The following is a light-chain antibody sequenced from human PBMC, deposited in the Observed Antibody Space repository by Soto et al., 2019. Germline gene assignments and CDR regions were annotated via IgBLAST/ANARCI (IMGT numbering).Light chain of an antibody. CDR3: QQADTFPIT. CDR1: QGISRS. Sequence: DIQMTQSPSYVSASVGDRVTITCQASQGISRSLAWYQQKPGKAPRLLSYAASSLQSGVPSRFSGSGLGTDFTLTISSLKPEDFEVYYCQQADTFPITFGQGTRLEIK. J-gene: IGKJ5*01. V-gene: IGKV1D-12*01. CDR2: AAS.